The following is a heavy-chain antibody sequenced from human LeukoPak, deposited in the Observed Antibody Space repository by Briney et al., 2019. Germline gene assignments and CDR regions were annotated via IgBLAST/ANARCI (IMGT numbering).Heavy chain of an antibody. J-gene: IGHJ5*02. CDR1: GYSFTSYW. CDR3: ARQDYYDSSGYYYVP. Sequence: GESLKISCKGSGYSFTSYWIGWVRQMPGKGLEWMGIIYPGDPDTRYSPSFQGQVTISADKSISTAYLQWSSLKASDTAMYYCARQDYYDSSGYYYVPWGQGTLVTVSS. V-gene: IGHV5-51*01. D-gene: IGHD3-22*01. CDR2: IYPGDPDT.